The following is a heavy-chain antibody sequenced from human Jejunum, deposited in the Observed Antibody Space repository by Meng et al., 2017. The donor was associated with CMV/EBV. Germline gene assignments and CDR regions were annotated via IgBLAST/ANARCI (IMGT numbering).Heavy chain of an antibody. CDR1: GGTFGTYP. Sequence: KVSCKSSGGTFGTYPFSWVRQAPGQMLEWMGRVIPILGITNYAQKFQDRITITADKSTGTAYMELSSLRSDDTAMYYCARDSSVTYWGQGTLVTVSS. CDR3: ARDSSVTY. CDR2: VIPILGIT. V-gene: IGHV1-69*04. D-gene: IGHD2-21*02. J-gene: IGHJ4*02.